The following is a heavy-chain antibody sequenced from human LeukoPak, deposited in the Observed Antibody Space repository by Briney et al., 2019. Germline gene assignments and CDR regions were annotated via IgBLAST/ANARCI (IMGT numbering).Heavy chain of an antibody. CDR3: ARRGITYSSSFFAY. J-gene: IGHJ4*02. CDR1: GDSIGNSNYN. Sequence: PSETLSLTCTVSGDSIGNSNYNWAWVRQPPGKGLEWLGSIFYSGSTYYNPSLKSRVTISVDTSKNQFSLNLHSVTAADTATYYCARRGITYSSSFFAYWGQGTLVTVSS. D-gene: IGHD6-13*01. CDR2: IFYSGST. V-gene: IGHV4-39*01.